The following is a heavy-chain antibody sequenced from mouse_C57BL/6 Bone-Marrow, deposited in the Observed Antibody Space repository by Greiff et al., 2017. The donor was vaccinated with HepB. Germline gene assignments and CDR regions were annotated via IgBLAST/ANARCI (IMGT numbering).Heavy chain of an antibody. CDR2: ISSGGDYI. D-gene: IGHD1-1*01. J-gene: IGHJ1*03. CDR1: GFTFSSYA. Sequence: EVKLVESGEGLVKPGGSLKLSCAASGFTFSSYAMSWVRQTPEKRLEWVAYISSGGDYIYYADTVKGRFTISRDNARNTLYLQMSSLKSEDTAMYYWTRDWGYGSSHWYFDVWGTGTTVTVSS. CDR3: TRDWGYGSSHWYFDV. V-gene: IGHV5-9-1*02.